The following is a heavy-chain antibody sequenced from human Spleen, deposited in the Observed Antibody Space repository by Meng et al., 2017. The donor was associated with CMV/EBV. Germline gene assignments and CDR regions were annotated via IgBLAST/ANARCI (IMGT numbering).Heavy chain of an antibody. CDR2: INYSGIS. CDR3: ARLQDFYYHMDV. Sequence: SETLSLTCSVSGGPVSSGSYCWSWILQPPGKGLEWIGGINYSGISNYSPSLKSRVTISVDTSKKHFSLKLTSVTAADTAVYYCARLQDFYYHMDVWGQGTTVTVSS. D-gene: IGHD4-11*01. CDR1: GGPVSSGSYC. V-gene: IGHV4-61*03. J-gene: IGHJ6*02.